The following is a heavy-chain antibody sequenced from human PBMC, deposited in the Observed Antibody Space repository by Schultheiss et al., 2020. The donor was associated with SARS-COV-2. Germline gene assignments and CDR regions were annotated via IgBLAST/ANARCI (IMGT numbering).Heavy chain of an antibody. D-gene: IGHD3-22*01. Sequence: GESLKISCAASGFTFSSYAMSWVRQTPGKGLEWVSAISGSGGSTYYADSVKGRFTISRDNSKNTLYLQMNSLRAEDTAVYYCAKGWLFRGGAFDIWGQGTMVTVS. V-gene: IGHV3-23*01. J-gene: IGHJ3*02. CDR3: AKGWLFRGGAFDI. CDR2: ISGSGGST. CDR1: GFTFSSYA.